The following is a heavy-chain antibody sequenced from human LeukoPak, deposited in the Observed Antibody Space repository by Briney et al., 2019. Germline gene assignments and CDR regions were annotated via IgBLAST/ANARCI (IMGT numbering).Heavy chain of an antibody. J-gene: IGHJ3*02. CDR3: TRLSDSSGYWGSEAFDI. D-gene: IGHD3-22*01. CDR2: IRSKANSYAT. CDR1: GFTFSGSA. V-gene: IGHV3-73*01. Sequence: TGGSLRLSCAASGFTFSGSAMHWVRQASGKGLEWVGRIRSKANSYATAYAASVKGRFTISRDDSKNTAYLQMNSLKTEDTAVYYCTRLSDSSGYWGSEAFDIWGQGTMVTVSS.